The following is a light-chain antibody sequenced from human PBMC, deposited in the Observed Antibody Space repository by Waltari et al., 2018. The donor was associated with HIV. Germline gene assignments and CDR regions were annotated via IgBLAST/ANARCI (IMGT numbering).Light chain of an antibody. CDR3: QQSYSTPGT. CDR2: AAS. CDR1: QSISSY. Sequence: IQMTQSPSSLSASLVDRVTITCQASQSISSYLNWYQQKQVKAPKLLIYAASSLQSGVPSRFSGSGYGTDFTLTISSLQPEDFASYYCQQSYSTPGTFGQWTKVEIK. V-gene: IGKV1-39*01. J-gene: IGKJ1*01.